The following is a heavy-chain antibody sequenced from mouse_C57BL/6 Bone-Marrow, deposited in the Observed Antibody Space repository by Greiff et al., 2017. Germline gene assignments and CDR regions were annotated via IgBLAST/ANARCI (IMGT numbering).Heavy chain of an antibody. J-gene: IGHJ2*01. D-gene: IGHD4-1*01. CDR2: IYPTSGRT. CDR3: ARAGPLGRSFDY. CDR1: GYTFTSYW. Sequence: QVQLQQPGAELVKPGASVKMSCKASGYTFTSYWITWVKQRPGQGLEWIGDIYPTSGRTNYNEKFKSKAILTVDTSSNTAYMQLSSLTSGDSAVFYCARAGPLGRSFDYWGRGTTLTVSS. V-gene: IGHV1-55*01.